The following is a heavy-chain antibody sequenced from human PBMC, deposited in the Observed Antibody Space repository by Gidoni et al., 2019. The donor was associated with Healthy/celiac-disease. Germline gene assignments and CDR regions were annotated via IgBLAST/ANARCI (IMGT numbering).Heavy chain of an antibody. J-gene: IGHJ6*02. CDR2: INPSGGST. D-gene: IGHD2-2*01. V-gene: IGHV1-46*01. CDR1: GYTFTSYY. Sequence: QVQLVQSGAEVKKPGASVKVSCKASGYTFTSYYMHWVRQAPVQGLEWMGIINPSGGSTSYAQKFQGRVTMTRDTSTSTVYMELSSLRSEDTAVYYCARDMRKHYYYYGMDVWGQGTTVTVSS. CDR3: ARDMRKHYYYYGMDV.